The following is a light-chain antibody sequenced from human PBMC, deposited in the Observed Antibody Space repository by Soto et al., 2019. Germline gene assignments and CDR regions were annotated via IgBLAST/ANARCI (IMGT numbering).Light chain of an antibody. J-gene: IGKJ4*01. CDR2: AAS. CDR1: QGISSY. Sequence: IQLTQSPSSLSASVGDRVTITCRASQGISSYLAWYQQKAGKAPKLLIYAASTLQSGVPSRFSGSGSGTDFTLTISSLQPDDFATYYCQQLNNYPRTFGGGTKVEIK. CDR3: QQLNNYPRT. V-gene: IGKV1-9*01.